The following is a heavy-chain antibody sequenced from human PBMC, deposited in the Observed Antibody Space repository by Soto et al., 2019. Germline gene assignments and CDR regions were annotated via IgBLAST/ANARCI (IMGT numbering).Heavy chain of an antibody. D-gene: IGHD2-2*01. CDR2: ISSSSSYI. CDR1: GFTFSSYS. V-gene: IGHV3-21*01. Sequence: GGSLRLSCAASGFTFSSYSMNWVRQAPGKGLEWVSSISSSSSYIYYADSVKGRFTISRDNAKNSLYLQMNSLRAEDTAVYYFAIIVVVPAASVWDYYMDVWGKGTTVTVSS. J-gene: IGHJ6*03. CDR3: AIIVVVPAASVWDYYMDV.